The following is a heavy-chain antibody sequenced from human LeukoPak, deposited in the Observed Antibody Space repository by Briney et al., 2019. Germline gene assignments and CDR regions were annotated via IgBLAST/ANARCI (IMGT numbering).Heavy chain of an antibody. Sequence: SETLSLTCTVSGSSISSSSYYWGWIRQPPGKGLEWIGSIYYSGSTYYNPSLKSRVTISVDTSKKQFSLKLSSVTAADTAVYYCARLNQEGAGWYFDYWGQGTLVTVSS. CDR1: GSSISSSSYY. CDR2: IYYSGST. D-gene: IGHD6-19*01. V-gene: IGHV4-39*01. CDR3: ARLNQEGAGWYFDY. J-gene: IGHJ4*02.